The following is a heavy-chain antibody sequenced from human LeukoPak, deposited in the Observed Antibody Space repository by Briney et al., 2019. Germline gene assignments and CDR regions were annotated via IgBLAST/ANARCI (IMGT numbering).Heavy chain of an antibody. J-gene: IGHJ2*01. CDR1: GFTFSSYA. Sequence: GGSLRLSCAASGFTFSSYAMSWVRQAPGKGLEWVSAITGRGASTYYADSVKGRFTISRDNSKNTLYLQMNSLRAEDTAVYYCAKVPPSPGWWHFDLWGRGTLVTVST. CDR2: ITGRGAST. CDR3: AKVPPSPGWWHFDL. V-gene: IGHV3-23*01.